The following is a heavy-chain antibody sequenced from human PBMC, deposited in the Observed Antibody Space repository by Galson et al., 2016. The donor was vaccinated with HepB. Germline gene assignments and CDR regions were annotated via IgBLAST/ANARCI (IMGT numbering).Heavy chain of an antibody. CDR3: TTKYYYGSGSSDPSFDY. Sequence: SLRLSCAASGFTFNKAWMNWVRQAPGKGLEWVGRIKSNNDGGPTEYAAPVKGRFTISRDDSKNTLYLQMNSLKTEDTAVYYCTTKYYYGSGSSDPSFDYWGQGTLVTVSS. V-gene: IGHV3-15*07. J-gene: IGHJ4*02. CDR1: GFTFNKAW. D-gene: IGHD3-10*01. CDR2: IKSNNDGGPT.